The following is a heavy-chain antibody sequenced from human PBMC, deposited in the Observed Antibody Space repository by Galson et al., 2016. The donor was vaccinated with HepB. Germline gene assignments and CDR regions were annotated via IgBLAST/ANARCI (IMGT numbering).Heavy chain of an antibody. Sequence: PALVTPTQTLTLTCTFSGFSLSTSGMRVSWIRQPPGKALEWLARIDWDDDKFYSTSLKTRLTISKDTTKTQVVLTMTNRDPVDTATYYCARIPGGYQGPQYGLDVWGQGTTVTVSS. CDR1: GFSLSTSGMR. V-gene: IGHV2-70*04. CDR2: IDWDDDK. D-gene: IGHD1-26*01. J-gene: IGHJ6*02. CDR3: ARIPGGYQGPQYGLDV.